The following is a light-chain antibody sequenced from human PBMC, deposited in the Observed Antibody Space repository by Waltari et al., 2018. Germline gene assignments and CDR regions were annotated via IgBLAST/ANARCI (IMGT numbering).Light chain of an antibody. CDR1: QSIGGY. J-gene: IGKJ4*01. V-gene: IGKV1-39*01. Sequence: DIHMTQSPSSLSASVGDRVTITYRASQSIGGYLNWYQQKPGKAPDLLIYDASSLQSGVPSRFSGSGSGTDFTLTITTLQPEDFATYYCQQSNSMPLTFGGGTKVEIK. CDR2: DAS. CDR3: QQSNSMPLT.